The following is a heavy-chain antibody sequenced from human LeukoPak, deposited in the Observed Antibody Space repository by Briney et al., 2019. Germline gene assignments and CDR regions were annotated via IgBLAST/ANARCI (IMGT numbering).Heavy chain of an antibody. J-gene: IGHJ4*02. CDR2: IYYSGST. V-gene: IGHV4-59*08. D-gene: IGHD6-25*01. CDR3: ARGRLPSDY. CDR1: GGSISSYY. Sequence: PSETLSLTCTVSGGSISSYYWSWIRQPPGKGLEWMGYIYYSGSTNYNPSLKSRVTISVDTSKNQFSLKLSSVTAADTAVYYCARGRLPSDYWGQGTLVTVSS.